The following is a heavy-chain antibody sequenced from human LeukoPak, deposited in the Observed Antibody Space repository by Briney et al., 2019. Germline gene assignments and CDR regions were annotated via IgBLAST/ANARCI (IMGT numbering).Heavy chain of an antibody. V-gene: IGHV3-15*01. Sequence: GRSLRLSCAASGFTFSNAWMSWVRQAPGKGLEWVGRIKSKTDGGTTDYAAPVKGRFTISRDDSKNTLYLQMNSLKTEDTAVYYCSREDGYYYYYYMDVWGKGTTVTISS. J-gene: IGHJ6*03. CDR3: SREDGYYYYYYMDV. CDR2: IKSKTDGGTT. D-gene: IGHD1-26*01. CDR1: GFTFSNAW.